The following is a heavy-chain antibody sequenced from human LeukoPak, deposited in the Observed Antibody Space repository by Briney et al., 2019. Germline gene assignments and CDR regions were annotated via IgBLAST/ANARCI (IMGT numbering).Heavy chain of an antibody. CDR1: GYTFTSYA. D-gene: IGHD6-13*01. V-gene: IGHV1-3*01. J-gene: IGHJ4*02. CDR3: ARVRLGVMAGVPGYSSSWYVY. CDR2: INAGNGNT. Sequence: GASVKVSCKASGYTFTSYAMHWVRQAPGQRLEWMGWINAGNGNTKYSQKFQGRVTITRDTSASTAYMELSSLRSEDTAVYYCARVRLGVMAGVPGYSSSWYVYWGQGTLVTVSS.